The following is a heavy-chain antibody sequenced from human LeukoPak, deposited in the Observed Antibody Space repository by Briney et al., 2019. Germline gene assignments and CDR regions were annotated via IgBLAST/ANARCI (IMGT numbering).Heavy chain of an antibody. CDR2: IYYSGST. Sequence: SETLSLTCTVSGGSISSYYWSWIREPPGKGLEWIGYIYYSGSTNYNPSLKSRVTISVDTSKNQFSLKLSSVTAADTAVYYCARQYYYGSGSYYDLWGQGTLVTVSS. J-gene: IGHJ4*02. D-gene: IGHD3-10*01. CDR3: ARQYYYGSGSYYDL. V-gene: IGHV4-59*01. CDR1: GGSISSYY.